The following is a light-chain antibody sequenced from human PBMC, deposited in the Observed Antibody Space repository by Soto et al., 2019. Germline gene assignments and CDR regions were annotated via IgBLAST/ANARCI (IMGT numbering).Light chain of an antibody. Sequence: EIVLTQSPGTLSVSPGDGVTLSCRASQSISINLAWYQHKPGQAPRLLIHGASTRATGVPARISGSGSGIEFTLTISSLQSEDFAVYYCQQFRNWPWTFGQGTKVDI. CDR1: QSISIN. V-gene: IGKV3D-15*01. CDR2: GAS. J-gene: IGKJ1*01. CDR3: QQFRNWPWT.